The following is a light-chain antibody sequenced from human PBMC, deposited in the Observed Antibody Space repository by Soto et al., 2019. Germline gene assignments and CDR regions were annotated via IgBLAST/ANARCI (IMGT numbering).Light chain of an antibody. J-gene: IGKJ4*01. Sequence: DIQLTQSPSFLSASVGDRVTITCRASQGISSYLAWYQQKSGEAPKLLIYAASTLQSGVPSRFSGSGSGTEFTLTISSLQPEDFATYYCQQLNSYPRTFGGGTKVEIK. V-gene: IGKV1-9*01. CDR1: QGISSY. CDR3: QQLNSYPRT. CDR2: AAS.